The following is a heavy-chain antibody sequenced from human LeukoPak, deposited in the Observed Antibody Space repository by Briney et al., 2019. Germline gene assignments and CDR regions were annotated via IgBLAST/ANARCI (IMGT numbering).Heavy chain of an antibody. V-gene: IGHV3-7*04. CDR3: ARDHLGYSFDY. CDR2: INEDGSEK. Sequence: GGSLRLSCAASGFTFSKYWMSWVRQAPGKGLEWLANINEDGSEKYYVDSVKGRFTISRDNAKNSLDLQMNSLRADDTAVYYCARDHLGYSFDYWGQGTLVTVSS. CDR1: GFTFSKYW. J-gene: IGHJ4*02.